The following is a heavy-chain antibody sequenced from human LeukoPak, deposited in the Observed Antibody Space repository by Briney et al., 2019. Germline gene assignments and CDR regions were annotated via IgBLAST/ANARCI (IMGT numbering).Heavy chain of an antibody. D-gene: IGHD5-24*01. V-gene: IGHV1-69*13. CDR2: IIPIFGTA. CDR3: ARVRDGYDASDY. CDR1: GGTFNIYA. Sequence: SVNVSYRSSGGTFNIYAISWVRQAPGQGQGWMGGIIPIFGTANYTQKFQGRVTITADESTSTAYMELSSLRSDDTAVYYCARVRDGYDASDYWGQGTLVTVSS. J-gene: IGHJ4*02.